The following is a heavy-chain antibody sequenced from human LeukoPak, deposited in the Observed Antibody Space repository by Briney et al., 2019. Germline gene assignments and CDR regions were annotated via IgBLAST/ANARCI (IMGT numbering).Heavy chain of an antibody. CDR1: GFTVSSNY. CDR3: ARDYYDSSGYPY. Sequence: GGSLRLSCAASGFTVSSNYMSWVRQAPGKGLEWVSVIYSGGSTYYADSVKGRFTISRDNSKNTLYLQMNSLRAEDTAVYYCARDYYDSSGYPYWGQGTLVTVSS. CDR2: IYSGGST. J-gene: IGHJ4*02. D-gene: IGHD3-22*01. V-gene: IGHV3-66*01.